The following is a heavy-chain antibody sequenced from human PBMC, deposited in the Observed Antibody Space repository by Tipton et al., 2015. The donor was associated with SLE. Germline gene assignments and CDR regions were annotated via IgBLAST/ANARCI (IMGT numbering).Heavy chain of an antibody. CDR2: IYTSGST. V-gene: IGHV4-61*09. D-gene: IGHD1-26*01. CDR1: GYSIGSGYY. J-gene: IGHJ2*01. CDR3: AMTEWELDWYFDL. Sequence: TLSLTCTVSGYSIGSGYYWSWIRQPAGKGLEWIGYIYTSGSTNYNPSLKSRVTISVDTSKNQFSLKLSSVTAADTAVYYCAMTEWELDWYFDLWGRGTLVTVSS.